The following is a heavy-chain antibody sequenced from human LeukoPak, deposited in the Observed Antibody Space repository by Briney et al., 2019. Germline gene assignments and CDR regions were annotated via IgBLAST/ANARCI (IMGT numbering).Heavy chain of an antibody. CDR2: IIPILGIA. CDR1: GGTFSSYA. J-gene: IGHJ5*02. D-gene: IGHD2-15*01. CDR3: ARVACSGGSCYSGGWFDP. V-gene: IGHV1-69*04. Sequence: GASVNVSCKASGGTFSSYAISWVQQAPGQGLEWMGRIIPILGIANYAQKFQGRVTITADKSTSTAYMELSSLRSEDTAVYYCARVACSGGSCYSGGWFDPWGQGTLVTVSS.